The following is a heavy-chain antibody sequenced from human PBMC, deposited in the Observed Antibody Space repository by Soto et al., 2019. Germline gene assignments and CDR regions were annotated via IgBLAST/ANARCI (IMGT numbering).Heavy chain of an antibody. Sequence: QVQLVESGGGVVQPGRSLRLSCAASGFSFSSYAMHWVRQVPGKGLEWVAVISYDGSNKYYADSVKGRFTISRDNSNNTLYVQMNSLRAEDTAVYYCAREMDIVATIPGGLNYYYFYGIDVWGQGTMVSVSS. D-gene: IGHD5-12*01. J-gene: IGHJ6*02. V-gene: IGHV3-30-3*01. CDR3: AREMDIVATIPGGLNYYYFYGIDV. CDR2: ISYDGSNK. CDR1: GFSFSSYA.